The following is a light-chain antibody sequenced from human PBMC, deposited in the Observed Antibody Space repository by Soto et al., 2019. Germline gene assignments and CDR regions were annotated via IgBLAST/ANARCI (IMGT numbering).Light chain of an antibody. CDR3: QQYGSSPLT. Sequence: EIVLTQSPGTLSLSPGERATLSCRASQSVSSSYLAWYQQKPGQAPRLLIYGASSRATGIPDRFSGSGSGTDFTITISRLEHEDFAVYYCQQYGSSPLTCGGGTKVEIK. CDR2: GAS. V-gene: IGKV3-20*01. J-gene: IGKJ4*01. CDR1: QSVSSSY.